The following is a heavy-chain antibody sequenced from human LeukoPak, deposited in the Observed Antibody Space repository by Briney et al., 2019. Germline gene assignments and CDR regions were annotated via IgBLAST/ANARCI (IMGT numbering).Heavy chain of an antibody. CDR1: GFTFSSYS. D-gene: IGHD3-3*01. J-gene: IGHJ5*02. CDR2: ISSSSSYI. V-gene: IGHV3-21*01. Sequence: GGSLRLSCAASGFTFSSYSMNWVRQAPGKGLEWVSSISSSSSYIYYADSVKGRFTISRDNAKNSLYLQMNSLRAEDTAVYYCARDSYDFWSGLNWFDPWGQGTLVTVSS. CDR3: ARDSYDFWSGLNWFDP.